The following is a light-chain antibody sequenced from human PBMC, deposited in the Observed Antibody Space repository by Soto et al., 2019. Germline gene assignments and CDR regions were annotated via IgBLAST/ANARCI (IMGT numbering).Light chain of an antibody. V-gene: IGKV3-20*01. J-gene: IGKJ2*01. CDR1: QSVSSSY. Sequence: EIVLTQSPGTLSLSPGERATLSCRASQSVSSSYLAWYQQKPGQAPRLLIYGASSRATGIPDRFSGSGSGTDFTLTISRLEPEDFAVYYCHQYGSLYPFGQGTKVEIK. CDR3: HQYGSLYP. CDR2: GAS.